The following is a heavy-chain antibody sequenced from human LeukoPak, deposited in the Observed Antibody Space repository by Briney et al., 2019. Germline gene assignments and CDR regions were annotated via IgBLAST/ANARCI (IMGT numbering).Heavy chain of an antibody. D-gene: IGHD4-17*01. CDR1: QYTFTNFW. CDR3: ARSTYGDYDS. CDR2: IYPGDSDT. V-gene: IGHV5-51*01. J-gene: IGHJ4*02. Sequence: GESLKISCKGSQYTFTNFWIGWVRQMPGKGVEWMGIIYPGDSDTRYSPSFQGQVTISADKSISTAYLQWSSLRASDTAMYYCARSTYGDYDSWGQGTLVTVSS.